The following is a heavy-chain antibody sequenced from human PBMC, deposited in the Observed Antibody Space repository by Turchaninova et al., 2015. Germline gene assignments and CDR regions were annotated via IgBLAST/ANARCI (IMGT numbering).Heavy chain of an antibody. CDR3: ARTSSGDYSRYYYYMDV. V-gene: IGHV4-31*02. J-gene: IGHJ6*03. Sequence: RWIRQHPGKGLEWIGSIYYSGSTYYNPSLKSRVTISVDTSKNQFSLKLSSVTAADTAVYYCARTSSGDYSRYYYYMDVWGKGTTVTVSS. CDR2: IYYSGST. D-gene: IGHD4-17*01.